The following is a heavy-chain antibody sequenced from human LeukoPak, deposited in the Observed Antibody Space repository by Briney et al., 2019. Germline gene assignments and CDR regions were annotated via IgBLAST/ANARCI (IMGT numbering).Heavy chain of an antibody. Sequence: GGSLRLSCAASGFTLRSYDMSWVRQAPGKGLEWVSATSGSGGDTYYADSVKGRFTISRDNSKNTLYLQMNSLRAEDTAVYYCAKEYSGYDFDYWGQGTLVTVSS. J-gene: IGHJ4*02. CDR1: GFTLRSYD. CDR2: TSGSGGDT. D-gene: IGHD5-12*01. CDR3: AKEYSGYDFDY. V-gene: IGHV3-23*01.